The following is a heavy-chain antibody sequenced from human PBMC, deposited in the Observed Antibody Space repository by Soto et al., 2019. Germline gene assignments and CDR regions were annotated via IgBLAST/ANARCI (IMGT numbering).Heavy chain of an antibody. J-gene: IGHJ2*01. CDR2: IIPIFASA. D-gene: IGHD1-1*01. CDR1: GGTFSSYP. CDR3: ARQGSYRNWNDGDWYFDL. V-gene: IGHV1-69*01. Sequence: QVQLVQSGAEVKKPGSSVKVSCKASGGTFSSYPISWVRQAPGQGLEWMGGIIPIFASAVYAQKFQGRVTMTADESTSTAYMELSSLRSEDTAVYYCARQGSYRNWNDGDWYFDLWGRGTLVAVSS.